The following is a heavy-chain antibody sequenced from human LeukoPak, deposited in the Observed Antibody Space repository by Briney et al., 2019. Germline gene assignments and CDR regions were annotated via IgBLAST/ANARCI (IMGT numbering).Heavy chain of an antibody. J-gene: IGHJ4*02. CDR3: ARFSQYYDSPTHYLDY. V-gene: IGHV4-59*08. Sequence: SETLSLTCTVSGGSINNYYWSWVRQPPGAGLEWLAYIYYTGSTNYNPSLKTRLTISVDTSKNQFSLRLNSVTAADTAVYYCARFSQYYDSPTHYLDYRGRGILVTVSS. D-gene: IGHD2/OR15-2a*01. CDR1: GGSINNYY. CDR2: IYYTGST.